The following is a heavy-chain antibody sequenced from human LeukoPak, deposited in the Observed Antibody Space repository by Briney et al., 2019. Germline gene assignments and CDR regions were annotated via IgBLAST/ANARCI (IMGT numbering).Heavy chain of an antibody. CDR1: GFTFSNAW. J-gene: IGHJ6*02. D-gene: IGHD2-15*01. CDR2: IYYSGST. Sequence: GSLRLSCAASGFTFSNAWMSWVRQPPGKGLEWIGSIYYSGSTYYNPSPKSRVTISVDTSKNQFSLKLSSVTAADTAVYYCARAVGYCSGGSCPDKNYGMDVWGQGTTVTVSS. CDR3: ARAVGYCSGGSCPDKNYGMDV. V-gene: IGHV4-39*01.